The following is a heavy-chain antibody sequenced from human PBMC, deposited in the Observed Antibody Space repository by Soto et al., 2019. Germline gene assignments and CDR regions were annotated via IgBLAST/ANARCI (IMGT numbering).Heavy chain of an antibody. CDR2: INPIFGTP. CDR3: AREGRHFDY. J-gene: IGHJ4*02. CDR1: GGTFSSYA. V-gene: IGHV1-69*06. Sequence: QVRLVQSGAEVQRPGSSVKVSCKASGGTFSSYAISWVRQAPGQGLEWMGGINPIFGTPHYAQKYQGRVTITAETFTNTAYMELTRLTSDDTAVYFCAREGRHFDYWGQGTLVTVSS.